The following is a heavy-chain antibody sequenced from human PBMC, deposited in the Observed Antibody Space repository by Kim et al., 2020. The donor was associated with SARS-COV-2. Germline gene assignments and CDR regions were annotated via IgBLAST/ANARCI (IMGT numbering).Heavy chain of an antibody. CDR1: GGSISSGSYY. J-gene: IGHJ6*02. CDR3: ASHSVVGATQNGMDV. D-gene: IGHD1-26*01. Sequence: SETLSLTCTVSGGSISSGSYYWSWIRQPAGKGLEWIGRIYTSGSTNYNPSLKSRVTISLDTTKNQHPLKLSPVIAADTAVYYCASHSVVGATQNGMDVWSQATTVGVSS. CDR2: IYTSGST. V-gene: IGHV4-61*02.